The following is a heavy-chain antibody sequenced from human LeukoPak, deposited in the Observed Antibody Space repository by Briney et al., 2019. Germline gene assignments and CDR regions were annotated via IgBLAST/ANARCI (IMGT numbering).Heavy chain of an antibody. Sequence: PGGSLRLSCAASGFTFSTYWMHWVRQAPGRGLEWVSYISGFTSTIYYADPVKGRFTISRDNGKNSLYLQMNSLRDEDTALYYCTRDAAAAGTYWYFDLWGRGTLVTVSS. V-gene: IGHV3-48*02. CDR2: ISGFTSTI. D-gene: IGHD6-13*01. CDR3: TRDAAAAGTYWYFDL. CDR1: GFTFSTYW. J-gene: IGHJ2*01.